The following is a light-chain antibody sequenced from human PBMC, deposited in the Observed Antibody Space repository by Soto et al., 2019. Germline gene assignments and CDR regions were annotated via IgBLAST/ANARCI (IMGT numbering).Light chain of an antibody. Sequence: DLQMTQSPSSLSASVGDRVTITCRASQSVTNYLNWYQHKPAKAPKLLIYAASSLQSGVPSRFSGSGSGTEFTLTISSLQPEDFATYFCQQSHNTPFTFGPGTKVDI. CDR3: QQSHNTPFT. J-gene: IGKJ3*01. CDR2: AAS. CDR1: QSVTNY. V-gene: IGKV1-39*01.